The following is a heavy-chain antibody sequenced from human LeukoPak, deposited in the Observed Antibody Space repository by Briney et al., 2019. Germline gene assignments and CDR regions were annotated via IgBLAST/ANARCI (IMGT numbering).Heavy chain of an antibody. CDR2: ISKDGSSK. CDR1: GFTFNTYG. J-gene: IGHJ4*02. D-gene: IGHD2-2*01. Sequence: GGSLGLSCVASGFTFNTYGMHWVRQAPGKGLEWVAGISKDGSSKDYADSVKGRFTNSRDNSKNTMYLQMNSLRVEDTAVYYCAKAAYCTSTSCHFSGYAQRPLDSWGQGTLVTVSS. CDR3: AKAAYCTSTSCHFSGYAQRPLDS. V-gene: IGHV3-30*18.